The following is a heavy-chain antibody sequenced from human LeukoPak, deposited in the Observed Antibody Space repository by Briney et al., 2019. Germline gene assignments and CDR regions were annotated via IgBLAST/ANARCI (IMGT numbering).Heavy chain of an antibody. CDR1: GFTFSSYE. CDR2: ISSSGNTI. CDR3: ARVKYYCDSSGYYEYYFDY. Sequence: GGSLRLSCAASGFTFSSYEMNWVRQAPGKGLEWVSYISSSGNTIYYADSVKGRFTISRNNAKNSLYLQMNSLRAEDTAVYFCARVKYYCDSSGYYEYYFDYWGQGTLVTVSS. J-gene: IGHJ4*02. D-gene: IGHD3-22*01. V-gene: IGHV3-48*03.